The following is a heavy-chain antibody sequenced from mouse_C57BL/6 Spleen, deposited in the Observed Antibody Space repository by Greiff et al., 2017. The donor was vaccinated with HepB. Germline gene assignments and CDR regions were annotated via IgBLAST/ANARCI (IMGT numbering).Heavy chain of an antibody. CDR3: ARSWDYGNFAY. CDR2: IYPRSGNT. J-gene: IGHJ3*01. Sequence: QVQLQQSGAELARPGASVKLSCKASGYTFTSYGISWVKQRTGQGLEWIGEIYPRSGNTYYNEKFKGKATLTADKSSSTAYMELRSLTSEDSAVYFCARSWDYGNFAYWGQGTLVTVSA. D-gene: IGHD2-1*01. V-gene: IGHV1-81*01. CDR1: GYTFTSYG.